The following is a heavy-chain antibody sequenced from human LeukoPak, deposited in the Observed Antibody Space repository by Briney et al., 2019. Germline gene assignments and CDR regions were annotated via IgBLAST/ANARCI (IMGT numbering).Heavy chain of an antibody. V-gene: IGHV3-21*01. Sequence: GGSLRLSCAASGFTFGSYSMNWVRQAPGKGLEWVSFISSSRSYIYYADSVKGRFTISRDNAKNSLYLQMNSLRAEDTAVYYCARFIAAPYYFDYWDRGTLVTVSS. D-gene: IGHD6-13*01. J-gene: IGHJ4*02. CDR3: ARFIAAPYYFDY. CDR2: ISSSRSYI. CDR1: GFTFGSYS.